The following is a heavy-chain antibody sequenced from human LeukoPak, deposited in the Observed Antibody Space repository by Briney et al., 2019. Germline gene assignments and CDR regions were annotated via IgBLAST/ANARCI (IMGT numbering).Heavy chain of an antibody. J-gene: IGHJ3*02. CDR2: ISGSGGST. V-gene: IGHV3-23*01. CDR1: GFTFSSYA. Sequence: PGGSLRLSCAASGFTFSSYAMSWVRQAPGKGLEWVSAISGSGGSTYYADSVEGRFTISRGNSKNTLDLQMNSLGAEDTAVYYCAKTRSDYYEGRGVTIDAFDIWGQGTMVTVSS. D-gene: IGHD3-10*01. CDR3: AKTRSDYYEGRGVTIDAFDI.